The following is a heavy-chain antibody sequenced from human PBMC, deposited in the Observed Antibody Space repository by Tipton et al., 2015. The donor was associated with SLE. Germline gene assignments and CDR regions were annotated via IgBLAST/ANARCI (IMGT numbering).Heavy chain of an antibody. D-gene: IGHD3-10*01. J-gene: IGHJ6*02. CDR1: GGSFSGYY. CDR2: INHSGST. CDR3: ARGRYYYYGMDV. V-gene: IGHV4-34*01. Sequence: TLSLTCAVYGGSFSGYYWSWIRQPPGKGLEWIGEINHSGSTNYNPSLKSRVTISVDTSKNQFSLKLSSVTAADTAVYYCARGRYYYYGMDVWGLGTTATVSS.